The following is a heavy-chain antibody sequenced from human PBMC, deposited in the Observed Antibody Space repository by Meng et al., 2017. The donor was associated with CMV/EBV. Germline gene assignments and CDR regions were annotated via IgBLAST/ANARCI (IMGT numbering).Heavy chain of an antibody. D-gene: IGHD4-17*01. CDR2: IDPSDSYT. CDR3: ARHLRRDYGRFGFDY. Sequence: GESLKISRKGSGYSFTSYWISWVRQMPGKGLEWMGRIDPSDSYTNYSPSFQGHVTISADKSISTAYLQWSSLKASDTAMYYCARHLRRDYGRFGFDYWGQGTLVTVS. V-gene: IGHV5-10-1*01. CDR1: GYSFTSYW. J-gene: IGHJ4*02.